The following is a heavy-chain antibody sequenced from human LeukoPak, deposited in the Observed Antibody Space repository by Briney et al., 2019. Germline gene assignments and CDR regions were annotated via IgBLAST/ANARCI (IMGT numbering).Heavy chain of an antibody. V-gene: IGHV3-30*04. CDR1: GFTFSSYA. CDR2: ISYDGGNK. CDR3: ARAPHYSNYGPYYYGMDV. J-gene: IGHJ6*02. Sequence: GGSLRLSCAASGFTFSSYAMHWVRQAPGKGLEWVAVISYDGGNKYYADSVKGRFTISRDNAKNSLYLQMNSLRAEDTAVYYCARAPHYSNYGPYYYGMDVWGQGTTVTVSS. D-gene: IGHD4-11*01.